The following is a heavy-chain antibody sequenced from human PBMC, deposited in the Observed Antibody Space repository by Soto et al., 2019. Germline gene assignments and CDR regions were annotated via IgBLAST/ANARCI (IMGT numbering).Heavy chain of an antibody. J-gene: IGHJ4*02. CDR1: GGSISSYY. D-gene: IGHD3-3*01. V-gene: IGHV4-59*01. CDR2: IYYSGST. CDR3: ARDNYDFWSGYHLFDY. Sequence: SETLSLTCTVSGGSISSYYWSWIRQPPGKGLEWIGYIYYSGSTNYNPSLKSRVTISVDTSKNQFSLKLSSVTAADTAVYYCARDNYDFWSGYHLFDYWGQGTLVNVSS.